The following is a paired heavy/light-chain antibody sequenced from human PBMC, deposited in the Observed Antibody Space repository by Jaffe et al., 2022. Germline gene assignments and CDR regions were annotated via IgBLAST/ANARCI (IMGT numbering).Heavy chain of an antibody. V-gene: IGHV1-46*03. J-gene: IGHJ4*02. D-gene: IGHD2-21*01. Sequence: QVQLVQSGAEAKKPGASVRLSCTASGYRFSSHYINWVRQAPGQGLEWIGVINPNGGSARYAQSFQGRVTMTRDTSTSTVYMEMSSLRSDDTAVYYCARDRWSASMSIPPFAQEVDWGQGTLVSVSS. CDR1: GYRFSSHY. CDR3: ARDRWSASMSIPPFAQEVD. CDR2: INPNGGSA.
Light chain of an antibody. CDR3: ASWDGSLSAVV. CDR1: SSNIGSNP. Sequence: QSVLTQSPSTSETPGQRITISCSGSSSNIGSNPVYWYQQLPGAAPKLLIFRNDQRPSGVPDRFSGSRSGTSASLAIGGLRSEDEADYYCASWDGSLSAVVFGGGTKVTVL. CDR2: RND. J-gene: IGLJ2*01. V-gene: IGLV1-47*01.